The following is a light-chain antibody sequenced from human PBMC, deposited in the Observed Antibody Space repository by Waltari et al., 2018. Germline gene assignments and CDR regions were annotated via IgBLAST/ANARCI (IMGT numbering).Light chain of an antibody. CDR1: QSVTSIS. Sequence: EIALTQSPGTLSLSPGESATIFCRASQSVTSISLSWYQQKLGQAPRLLISGTSITSTGIPNRFSGGGSGTDFTLTISRLEHEDFSVYCCQQYVGEVVTFGGGTKVEI. CDR3: QQYVGEVVT. V-gene: IGKV3-20*01. J-gene: IGKJ4*01. CDR2: GTS.